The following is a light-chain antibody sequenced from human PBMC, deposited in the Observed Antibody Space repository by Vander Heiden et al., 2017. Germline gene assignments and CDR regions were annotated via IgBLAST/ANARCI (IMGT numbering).Light chain of an antibody. J-gene: IGLJ2*01. V-gene: IGLV1-47*02. CDR2: SDN. CDR1: ISNIGVNL. CDR3: ATWDNSLSGRGI. Sequence: QSVLTQPPSSSVTVVQRVTISCSGRISNIGVNLVYWYQQFPGTAPKLLIYSDNQRPSGVPDRFSGSKSGPSASLAISGLRSEDEADYYCATWDNSLSGRGIFGGGTKLTVV.